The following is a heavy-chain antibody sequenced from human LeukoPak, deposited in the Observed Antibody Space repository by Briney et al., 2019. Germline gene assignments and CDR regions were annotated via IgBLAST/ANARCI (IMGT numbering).Heavy chain of an antibody. D-gene: IGHD2-8*01. V-gene: IGHV3-23*01. J-gene: IGHJ6*03. Sequence: GGSLRLSCAASGFTFSSYAMNWVRQAPGKGLEWLSLISDSPDITYYTGSVKGRFTISRSNSNNTVYLQMNNLRAEDTAVYYCARRARVRMVYFYYFMDIWGKGTTVTVSS. CDR3: ARRARVRMVYFYYFMDI. CDR1: GFTFSSYA. CDR2: ISDSPDIT.